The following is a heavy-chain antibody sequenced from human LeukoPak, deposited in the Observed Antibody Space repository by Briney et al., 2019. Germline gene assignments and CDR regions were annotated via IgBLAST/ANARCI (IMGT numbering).Heavy chain of an antibody. V-gene: IGHV4-39*07. CDR1: GGSISSSSYY. CDR2: IYYSGRT. Sequence: SETLSLTCTVSGGSISSSSYYWGWIRQPPGKGLGWIGNIYYSGRTYYNPSLKSRVTISVDTSKNQFSLKLSSVTAADTAVYYCARGGPYYYDSSGYYYRVGPGPAAFDIWGQGTMVTVSS. D-gene: IGHD3-22*01. J-gene: IGHJ3*02. CDR3: ARGGPYYYDSSGYYYRVGPGPAAFDI.